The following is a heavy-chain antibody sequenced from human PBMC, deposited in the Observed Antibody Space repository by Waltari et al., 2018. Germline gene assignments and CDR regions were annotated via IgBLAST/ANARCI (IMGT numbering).Heavy chain of an antibody. CDR3: ARFWSAYPNWFHP. CDR1: GDPISSFH. D-gene: IGHD3-3*01. V-gene: IGHV4-59*01. J-gene: IGHJ5*02. Sequence: QVQLQESGPGLVKPSETLSLTCPVSGDPISSFHWSWIRQTPGKGLEWIGYVYSDGSTSYNPSLRSRVIISIDTSKNQFSLRLTSVTAADTAMYYCARFWSAYPNWFHPWGQGILVTVSS. CDR2: VYSDGST.